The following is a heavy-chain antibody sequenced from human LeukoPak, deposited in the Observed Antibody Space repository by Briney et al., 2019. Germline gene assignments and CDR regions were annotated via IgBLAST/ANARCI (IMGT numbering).Heavy chain of an antibody. CDR2: ISGSGGST. CDR3: AKDQSGYYARDAFDI. Sequence: GGSLRLSCAASGFTFSSYAMSWVRQAPGKGLEWVSAISGSGGSTYYADSVKSRFTISRDNSKNTLYLQMNSLRAEDTAVYYCAKDQSGYYARDAFDIWGQGTMVTVSS. J-gene: IGHJ3*02. D-gene: IGHD3-3*01. CDR1: GFTFSSYA. V-gene: IGHV3-23*01.